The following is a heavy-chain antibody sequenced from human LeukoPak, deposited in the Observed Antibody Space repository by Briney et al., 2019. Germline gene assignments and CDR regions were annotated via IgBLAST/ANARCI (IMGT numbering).Heavy chain of an antibody. V-gene: IGHV1-69*05. J-gene: IGHJ4*02. CDR2: IIPIFGTA. Sequence: SVKVSCKASGGTFSSYAISWVRQAPGQGLEWMGGIIPIFGTANYAQKFQGRVTITTDESTSTAYMGLSSLRSEDTAVYYCARTTYYYDSSGYYSPRDYFDYWGQGTLVTVSS. D-gene: IGHD3-22*01. CDR1: GGTFSSYA. CDR3: ARTTYYYDSSGYYSPRDYFDY.